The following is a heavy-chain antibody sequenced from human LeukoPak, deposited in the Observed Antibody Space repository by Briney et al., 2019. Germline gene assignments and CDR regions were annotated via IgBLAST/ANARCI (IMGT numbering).Heavy chain of an antibody. CDR2: ISGDGGST. D-gene: IGHD3-10*01. CDR3: ARPGGYYGSGSYLDY. CDR1: GFTFHDYA. Sequence: PGGSLRLSCAAPGFTFHDYAIHWVRQAPGKGLEWVSLISGDGGSTFYADSVKGRFTISRDNSKNTLYLQMNSLRAEETAVYYCARPGGYYGSGSYLDYWGQGTLVTVSS. V-gene: IGHV3-43*02. J-gene: IGHJ4*02.